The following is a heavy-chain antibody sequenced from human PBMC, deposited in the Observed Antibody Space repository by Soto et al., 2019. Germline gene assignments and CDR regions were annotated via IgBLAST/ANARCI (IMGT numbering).Heavy chain of an antibody. CDR1: GYTFTSYG. D-gene: IGHD2-15*01. V-gene: IGHV1-18*01. CDR2: ISAYNGNT. J-gene: IGHJ4*02. CDR3: ARDKGPYCSGGSCYSGNYDY. Sequence: ASVKVSCKASGYTFTSYGISWVRQAPGQGLEWMGWISAYNGNTNYAQKLQGRVTMTTDTSTSTAYMELRSLRSDDTAVYYCARDKGPYCSGGSCYSGNYDYWGQGTLVTVSS.